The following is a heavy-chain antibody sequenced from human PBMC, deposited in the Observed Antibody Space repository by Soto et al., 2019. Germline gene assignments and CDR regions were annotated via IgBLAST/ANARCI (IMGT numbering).Heavy chain of an antibody. CDR2: ISYDGSNK. J-gene: IGHJ4*02. D-gene: IGHD3-9*01. Sequence: PGGSLRLSCAASGFTFSSYAMHWVRQAPGKGLEWVAVISYDGSNKYYADSVKGRFTISRDNSKNTLYLQMNSLRAEDTAVYYCATLGVPYYDILTVLPPSDYWGQGTLVTVSS. CDR3: ATLGVPYYDILTVLPPSDY. CDR1: GFTFSSYA. V-gene: IGHV3-30-3*01.